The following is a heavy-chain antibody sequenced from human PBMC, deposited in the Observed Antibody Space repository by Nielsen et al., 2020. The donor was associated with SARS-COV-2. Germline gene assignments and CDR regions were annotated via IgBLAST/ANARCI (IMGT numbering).Heavy chain of an antibody. J-gene: IGHJ4*02. V-gene: IGHV1-24*01. CDR1: GGALTLFS. CDR3: AREWDDYDSSAYDY. D-gene: IGHD3-22*01. Sequence: ASVKVSCKVSGGALTLFSMHWVRQAPGKGLEWMGEFDPQDGETTYARNFQGRVTMTRDTSTNTIYMELSRLKSEDTAVYYCAREWDDYDSSAYDYWGQGTLVTVSS. CDR2: FDPQDGET.